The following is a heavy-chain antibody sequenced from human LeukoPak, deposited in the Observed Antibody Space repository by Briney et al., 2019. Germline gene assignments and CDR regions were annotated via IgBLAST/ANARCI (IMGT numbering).Heavy chain of an antibody. D-gene: IGHD3-9*01. V-gene: IGHV1-69*06. CDR2: IIPISGTA. CDR3: ASSGFNDILTGPFDY. J-gene: IGHJ4*02. CDR1: GGTFSSYA. Sequence: SVKVSCKASGGTFSSYAISWVRQAPGQGLEWMGGIIPISGTANYAQKFQGRVTITADKSTSTAYMELSSLRSEDTTVYYCASSGFNDILTGPFDYWGQGTLVTVSS.